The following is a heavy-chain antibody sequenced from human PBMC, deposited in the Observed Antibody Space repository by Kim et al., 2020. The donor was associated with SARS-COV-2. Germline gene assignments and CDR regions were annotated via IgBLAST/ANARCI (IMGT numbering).Heavy chain of an antibody. CDR3: ARDYSSSPNGMDV. D-gene: IGHD6-6*01. CDR1: GYTFTGYY. J-gene: IGHJ6*02. CDR2: INPNSGGT. V-gene: IGHV1-2*02. Sequence: ASVKVSCKASGYTFTGYYMHWVRQAPGQGLEWMGWINPNSGGTNYAQKFQGRVTMTRDTSISTAYMELSRLRSDDTAVYYCARDYSSSPNGMDVWGQGTTVTVSS.